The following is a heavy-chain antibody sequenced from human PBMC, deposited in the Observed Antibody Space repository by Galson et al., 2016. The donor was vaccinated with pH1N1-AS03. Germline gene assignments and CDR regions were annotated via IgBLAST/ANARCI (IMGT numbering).Heavy chain of an antibody. V-gene: IGHV4-38-2*01. J-gene: IGHJ4*02. CDR3: ARFSGSYQFDY. D-gene: IGHD1-26*01. Sequence: ETLSLTCAVSGYSISSGFHWAWVRQPPSKGLEWIGTISHSGNTYYNPSLKSRVPMSVDTSKNQFSLKLSSVTSADAAVYYCARFSGSYQFDYWGQGTLVTVSS. CDR2: ISHSGNT. CDR1: GYSISSGFH.